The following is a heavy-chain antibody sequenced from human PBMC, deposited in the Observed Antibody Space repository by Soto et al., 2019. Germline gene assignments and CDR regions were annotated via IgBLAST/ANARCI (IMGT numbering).Heavy chain of an antibody. CDR1: GYTFTSYA. V-gene: IGHV1-3*01. J-gene: IGHJ3*02. CDR2: INAGNGNT. Sequence: ASVKVSCKASGYTFTSYAMHWVRQAPGQRLEWMGWINAGNGNTKYSQKFQGRVTITRDTSASTAYMELSSLRSEDTAVYYCARESIVVVPAADRSGAFDIWGQGTMVTVSS. CDR3: ARESIVVVPAADRSGAFDI. D-gene: IGHD2-2*01.